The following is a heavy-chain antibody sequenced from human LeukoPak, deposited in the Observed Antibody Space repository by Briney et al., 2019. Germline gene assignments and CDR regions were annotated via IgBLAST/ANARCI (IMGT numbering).Heavy chain of an antibody. Sequence: SETLSLTCTVSGDSISSNPYYWGWVRQPPGKGLEWIGGIYYSGSTYYNPSLKSRLTISVDTSKNHFSLKLSSVTAADTAVYYCARSYYFGSGSYWRGYCFDYWGQETLVTVSS. D-gene: IGHD3-10*01. CDR3: ARSYYFGSGSYWRGYCFDY. J-gene: IGHJ4*02. V-gene: IGHV4-39*02. CDR1: GDSISSNPYY. CDR2: IYYSGST.